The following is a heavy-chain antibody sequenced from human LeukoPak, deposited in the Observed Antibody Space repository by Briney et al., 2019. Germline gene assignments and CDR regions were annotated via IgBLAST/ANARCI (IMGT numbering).Heavy chain of an antibody. D-gene: IGHD1-1*01. CDR1: GFTVSSNY. J-gene: IGHJ3*02. CDR3: ARWTNFHAFDI. Sequence: GGSLRLSCAVSGFTVSSNYMSWVRQAPGKGLEWVSLLYSAGSTNYADSVKGRFTISRDDSKNTVYLQMNSLRAEDTAVYYCARWTNFHAFDIWGQGTLVTVSS. CDR2: LYSAGST. V-gene: IGHV3-53*01.